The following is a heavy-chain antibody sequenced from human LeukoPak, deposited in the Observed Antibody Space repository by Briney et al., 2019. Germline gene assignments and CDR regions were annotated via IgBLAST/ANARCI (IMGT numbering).Heavy chain of an antibody. CDR1: GFTFSSYT. J-gene: IGHJ4*02. Sequence: SCKASGFTFSSYTMNWVRRPPGKGLEWVSNIGTSSTTIYYADSVKGRFTISRDNAKNSLYLQMNSLRADDTAVYYCARATWDSWGQGALVTVSS. CDR2: IGTSSTTI. V-gene: IGHV3-48*01. CDR3: ARATWDS. D-gene: IGHD2-15*01.